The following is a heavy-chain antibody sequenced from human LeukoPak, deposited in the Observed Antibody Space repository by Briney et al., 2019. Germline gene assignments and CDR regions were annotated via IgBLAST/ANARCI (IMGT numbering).Heavy chain of an antibody. CDR2: INPDGTVT. CDR1: EFLLSRYW. V-gene: IGHV3-7*01. CDR3: ILAG. D-gene: IGHD2-15*01. J-gene: IGHJ4*02. Sequence: GGSLRLSCAVSEFLLSRYWMNWLRQAPGKGLEWVANINPDGTVTYSVDSMEGRFTISRDYAKNADYLQMNSLRIEDTAVYYCILAGGGQGIPVTVSS.